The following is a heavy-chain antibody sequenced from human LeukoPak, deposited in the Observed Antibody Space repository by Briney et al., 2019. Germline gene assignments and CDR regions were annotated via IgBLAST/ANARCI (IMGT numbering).Heavy chain of an antibody. D-gene: IGHD5-18*01. CDR2: ISSSSSYT. J-gene: IGHJ4*02. CDR3: ARLDSYAPVPGY. CDR1: GFTFSDYY. Sequence: PGGSLRLSCAASGFTFSDYYMGWIRQAPGKGLEWVSYISSSSSYTNYADSVKGRFTISRDNAKNSLYLQMNSLRAEDTAVYYCARLDSYAPVPGYWGQGTLVTVSS. V-gene: IGHV3-11*03.